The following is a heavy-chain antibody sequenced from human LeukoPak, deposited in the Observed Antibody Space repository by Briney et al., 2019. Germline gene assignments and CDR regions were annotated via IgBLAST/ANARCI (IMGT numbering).Heavy chain of an antibody. V-gene: IGHV4-39*01. Sequence: PPETLSLTCAVSGGSITTTDFDWAWIRQPPGQGFESIATISSSGKAYYYSSLMSRVTISIDTSKNQFSLDVTSVTAADTGHFYCARLKGRTGFDYWGRGSLVIVS. D-gene: IGHD1-14*01. J-gene: IGHJ4*02. CDR1: GGSITTTDFD. CDR2: ISSSGKA. CDR3: ARLKGRTGFDY.